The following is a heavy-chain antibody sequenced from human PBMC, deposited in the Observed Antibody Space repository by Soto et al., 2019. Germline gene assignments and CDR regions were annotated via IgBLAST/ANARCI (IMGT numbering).Heavy chain of an antibody. J-gene: IGHJ4*02. D-gene: IGHD5-18*01. CDR2: ISSSSSYT. V-gene: IGHV3-11*06. CDR1: GFTFSDFY. CDR3: ARGGGYSYGYDY. Sequence: GGSLRLSCAASGFTFSDFYMSWIRQAPGKGLEWVSYISSSSSYTNYADSVKGRFTISRDNAKNSLYLQMNSLRAEDTAVYYCARGGGYSYGYDYWGQGXLVTVYS.